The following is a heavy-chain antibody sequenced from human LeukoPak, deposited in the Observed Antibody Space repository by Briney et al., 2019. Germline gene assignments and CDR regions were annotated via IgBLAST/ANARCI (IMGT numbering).Heavy chain of an antibody. CDR1: GGSINSGDYY. CDR2: IYYTGTT. Sequence: SQTLSLTCTVSGGSINSGDYYWSWIRQPPGKGLEWIGYIYYTGTTYYNPSLKSRVTISVDTSKNQFSLKLSSVTAADTAVYYCARYGPRTFDYWGQGTLVTVSS. V-gene: IGHV4-30-4*01. J-gene: IGHJ4*02. D-gene: IGHD3-10*01. CDR3: ARYGPRTFDY.